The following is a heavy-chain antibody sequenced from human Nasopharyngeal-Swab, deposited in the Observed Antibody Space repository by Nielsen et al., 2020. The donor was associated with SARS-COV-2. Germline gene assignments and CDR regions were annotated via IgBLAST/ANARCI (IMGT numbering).Heavy chain of an antibody. CDR2: FADNDNKT. D-gene: IGHD3-22*01. V-gene: IGHV3-23*01. CDR1: GFTFGSFG. CDR3: VKEGPRGYAAW. J-gene: IGHJ4*02. Sequence: GESLKISCAASGFTFGSFGMSWVRQAPGKGPEWVSAFADNDNKTYYAGSVKGRFTISRDNSNSMLFLQMSSLRVEDTALYYCVKEGPRGYAAWWGRGTLVTVSP.